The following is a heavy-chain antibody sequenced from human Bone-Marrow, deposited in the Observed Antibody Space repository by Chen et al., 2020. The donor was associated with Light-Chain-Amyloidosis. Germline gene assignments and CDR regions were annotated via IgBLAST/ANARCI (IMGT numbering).Heavy chain of an antibody. CDR1: GVNFSSFC. V-gene: IGHV3-23*04. CDR2: FSGITVSI. J-gene: IGHJ4*02. Sequence: EVQLVESGGGLVQPGGSLRLSCATTGVNFSSFCMSWVRQAPGKGLGWVATFSGITVSIYYAGAVKGRFIISRSNSKSTLYLQMNSLSAGDTAVYFCTRKGGYFDFWGQGSLVTVSS. CDR3: TRKGGYFDF. D-gene: IGHD3-10*01.